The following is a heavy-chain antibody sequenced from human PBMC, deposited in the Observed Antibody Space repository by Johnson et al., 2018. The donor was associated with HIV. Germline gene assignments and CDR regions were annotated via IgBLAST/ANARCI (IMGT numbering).Heavy chain of an antibody. D-gene: IGHD1-1*01. CDR2: ISYDGSNE. Sequence: QVQLVESGGGVVQPGRSLRLSCAASGFAFSSFAVHWVRQAPGKGLEWVAVISYDGSNEYFADSVKGRFTISRDNSNNTLYLQMNSLRTEDTAVYYCAKELWNAPPPLDAFDIWGQGTMVTVSS. CDR3: AKELWNAPPPLDAFDI. V-gene: IGHV3-30-3*01. CDR1: GFAFSSFA. J-gene: IGHJ3*02.